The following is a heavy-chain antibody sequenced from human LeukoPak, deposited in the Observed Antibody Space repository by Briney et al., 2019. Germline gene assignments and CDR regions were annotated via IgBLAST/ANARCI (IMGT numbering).Heavy chain of an antibody. CDR3: ARGYKGVVVPFDAFDI. D-gene: IGHD2-21*01. CDR1: GYSISSGYY. V-gene: IGHV4-38-2*02. CDR2: IYRSGST. Sequence: PAETLSLTCTVSGYSISSGYYWGWIRQPPGKGLQWIGSIYRSGSTYYNPSLKSRVTISVDTSKNQFSLKLSSVTAADTAVYYCARGYKGVVVPFDAFDIWGQGTMVTVSS. J-gene: IGHJ3*02.